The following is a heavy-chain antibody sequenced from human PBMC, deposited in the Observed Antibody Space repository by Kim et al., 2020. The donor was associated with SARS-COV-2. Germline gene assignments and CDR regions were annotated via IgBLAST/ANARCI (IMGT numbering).Heavy chain of an antibody. J-gene: IGHJ4*02. CDR3: TTGPYYDFWSGYLDY. Sequence: APVKDRFTISRDDSKNTLYLQMNSLKSEDTAVYYCTTGPYYDFWSGYLDYWGQGTLVTVSS. D-gene: IGHD3-3*01. V-gene: IGHV3-15*01.